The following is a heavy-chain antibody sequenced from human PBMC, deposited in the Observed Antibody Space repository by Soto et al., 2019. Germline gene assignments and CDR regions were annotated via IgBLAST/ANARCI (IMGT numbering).Heavy chain of an antibody. CDR2: INHSGST. CDR3: ARGPTYSSSSVRSHYYYYMDV. J-gene: IGHJ6*03. Sequence: SETLSLTCAVYGGSFSGYYWSWIRQPPGKGLEWIGEINHSGSTNYNPSLKSRVTISVDTSKNQFSLKLSSVTAADTAVYYCARGPTYSSSSVRSHYYYYMDVWGKGTTVTVSS. CDR1: GGSFSGYY. D-gene: IGHD6-6*01. V-gene: IGHV4-34*01.